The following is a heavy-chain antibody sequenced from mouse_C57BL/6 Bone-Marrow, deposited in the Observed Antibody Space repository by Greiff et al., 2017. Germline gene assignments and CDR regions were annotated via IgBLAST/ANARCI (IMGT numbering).Heavy chain of an antibody. Sequence: VQLQESGAELARPGASVKLSCKASGYTFTSYGISWVKQRTGQGLEWIGEIYPRSGNTYYNEKFKGKATLTADKSSSTAYMELRSLTSEVSAVYLCASSAQGGFAYWGQGTLVTVSA. CDR2: IYPRSGNT. V-gene: IGHV1-81*01. CDR1: GYTFTSYG. D-gene: IGHD3-2*02. J-gene: IGHJ3*01. CDR3: ASSAQGGFAY.